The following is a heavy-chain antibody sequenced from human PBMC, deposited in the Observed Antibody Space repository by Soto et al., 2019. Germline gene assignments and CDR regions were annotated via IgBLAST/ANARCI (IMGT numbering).Heavy chain of an antibody. J-gene: IGHJ3*02. Sequence: VQLVESGGGLVQPGGSLRLSCLASGFTFSTSWMTWVRQAPGKGLEWVANMKGDGSKENYVDSVKGRFTISRDNAKNTLFLQMNSLRDEDTALYYCARDPNYGVSTVYYDVFDTLGQGTMVTVTP. CDR2: MKGDGSKE. CDR1: GFTFSTSW. CDR3: ARDPNYGVSTVYYDVFDT. V-gene: IGHV3-7*01. D-gene: IGHD4-17*01.